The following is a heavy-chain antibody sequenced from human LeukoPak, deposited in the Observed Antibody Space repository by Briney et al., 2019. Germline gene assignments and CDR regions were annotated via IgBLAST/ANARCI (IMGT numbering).Heavy chain of an antibody. V-gene: IGHV3-64*01. Sequence: GGSLRLSCAASGFTFSSYAMHWVRQAPGKGLEYVSAISSNGGSTYYANSVKGRFTISRDNSKNTLYLQMNSLRAEDTAVYYCATYTGTYSGYFDYWGQGTLVTVSS. CDR2: ISSNGGST. D-gene: IGHD1-1*01. J-gene: IGHJ4*02. CDR3: ATYTGTYSGYFDY. CDR1: GFTFSSYA.